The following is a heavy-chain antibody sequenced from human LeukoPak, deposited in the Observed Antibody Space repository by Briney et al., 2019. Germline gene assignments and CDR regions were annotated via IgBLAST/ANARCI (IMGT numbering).Heavy chain of an antibody. CDR1: GGSFSDYY. J-gene: IGHJ6*03. CDR3: ARDPPPRYSSSWYGDYYYMDV. Sequence: SETLSLTCGVYGGSFSDYYWSWIRQPPGKGLEWIGEINHSGSTNYNPSLKSRVTISVDTSKNQFSLKLSSVTAADTAVYYCARDPPPRYSSSWYGDYYYMDVWGKGTTVTVSS. CDR2: INHSGST. V-gene: IGHV4-34*01. D-gene: IGHD6-13*01.